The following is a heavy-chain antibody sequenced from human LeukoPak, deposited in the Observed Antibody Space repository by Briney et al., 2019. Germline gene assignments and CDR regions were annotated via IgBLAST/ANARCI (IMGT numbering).Heavy chain of an antibody. J-gene: IGHJ3*02. V-gene: IGHV3-23*01. D-gene: IGHD3-22*01. Sequence: PGGSLRLSCAAPGFTFSSYAMSWVRQAPGKGLEWVSAISGSGGSTYYADSVKGRFTISRDNSKNTLYLQMNSLRAEDTAVYYCAKVVEHYDSSGYWMGFDAFDIWGQGTMVTVSS. CDR1: GFTFSSYA. CDR2: ISGSGGST. CDR3: AKVVEHYDSSGYWMGFDAFDI.